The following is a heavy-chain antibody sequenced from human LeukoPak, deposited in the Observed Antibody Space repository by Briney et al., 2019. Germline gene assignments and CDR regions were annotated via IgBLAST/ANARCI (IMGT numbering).Heavy chain of an antibody. Sequence: SETLSLTCTVSGGSISSYYWSWIRRPPGKGLEWIGYIYYSGSFNYNPSLKSRVTISADTSKKQFSMKLSSVTAADTAVYYCARSPDGYRYTYFDYWGQGTLVTVSS. V-gene: IGHV4-59*01. J-gene: IGHJ4*02. D-gene: IGHD5-18*01. CDR3: ARSPDGYRYTYFDY. CDR2: IYYSGSF. CDR1: GGSISSYY.